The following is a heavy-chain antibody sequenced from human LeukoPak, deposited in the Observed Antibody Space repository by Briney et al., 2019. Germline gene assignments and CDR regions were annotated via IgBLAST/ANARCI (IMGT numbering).Heavy chain of an antibody. V-gene: IGHV3-23*01. CDR2: ISGSGGST. J-gene: IGHJ5*02. CDR1: GFTFSSYG. CDR3: ARDGSSWYPYNWFDP. D-gene: IGHD6-13*01. Sequence: GGSLRLSCAASGFTFSSYGMSWVRQAPGKGLEWVSAISGSGGSTYYADSVKGRFTISRDNSKNTLYLQMNSLRAEDTAVYYCARDGSSWYPYNWFDPWGQGTLVTVSS.